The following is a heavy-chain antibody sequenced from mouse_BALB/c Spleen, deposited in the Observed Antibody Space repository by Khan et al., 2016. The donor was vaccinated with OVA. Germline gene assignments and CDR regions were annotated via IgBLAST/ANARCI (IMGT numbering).Heavy chain of an antibody. CDR2: ISSGSSTI. Sequence: EVELVESGGGLVQPGGSRKLSCAASGFTFSSFGMHWFRQAPEKGLEWVAYISSGSSTIYYADTVKGRFTISRDNPKNTLFLQMTSLRSEDTVMYYCVRVYDGRSYMTYWGQGTMVTVSA. D-gene: IGHD1-1*01. V-gene: IGHV5-17*02. J-gene: IGHJ3*01. CDR3: VRVYDGRSYMTY. CDR1: GFTFSSFG.